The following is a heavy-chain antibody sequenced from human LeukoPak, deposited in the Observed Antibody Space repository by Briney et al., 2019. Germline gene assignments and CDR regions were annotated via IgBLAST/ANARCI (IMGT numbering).Heavy chain of an antibody. CDR1: GGSFSGYY. CDR3: ARGPAGIHGLHRGWFDP. Sequence: PETLSLTCAVYGGSFSGYYWSWIRQPPGKGLEWIGEINHSGSTNYNPSLKSRVTISVDTSKNQFSLKLSSVTAADTAVYYCARGPAGIHGLHRGWFDPWGQGTLITVSS. V-gene: IGHV4-34*01. J-gene: IGHJ5*02. D-gene: IGHD5-24*01. CDR2: INHSGST.